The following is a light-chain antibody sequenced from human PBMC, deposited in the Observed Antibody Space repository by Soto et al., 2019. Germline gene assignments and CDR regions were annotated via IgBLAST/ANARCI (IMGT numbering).Light chain of an antibody. V-gene: IGKV1-5*03. J-gene: IGKJ2*01. Sequence: DIQMTQSPSTLSASVGDRVTITCRASQSIGSSLAWYQQKPGKAPKLLIYRASTLEDGVPSRFSGSGSGAEFPLHISSLQADVFATYYWQQFSGYSPYTFGQGTKLEI. CDR3: QQFSGYSPYT. CDR2: RAS. CDR1: QSIGSS.